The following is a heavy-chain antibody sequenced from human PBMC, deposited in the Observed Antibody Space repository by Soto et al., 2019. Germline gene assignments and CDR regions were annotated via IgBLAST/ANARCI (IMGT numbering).Heavy chain of an antibody. J-gene: IGHJ5*02. CDR1: GGTFSSYA. D-gene: IGHD3-22*01. CDR2: IIPIFGTA. V-gene: IGHV1-69*01. Sequence: QVQLVQSEAEVKKPGSSVNVSCKASGGTFSSYAISWVRQAPGQGLEWMGGIIPIFGTANYAQKFQGRVTITADESTSTAYMELSSLRSEDTAVYYCARDGYYYDGSGPNWFDPWGQGTLVTVSS. CDR3: ARDGYYYDGSGPNWFDP.